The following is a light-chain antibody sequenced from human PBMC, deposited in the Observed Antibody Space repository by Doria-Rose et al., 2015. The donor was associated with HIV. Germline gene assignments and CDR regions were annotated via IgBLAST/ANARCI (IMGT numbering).Light chain of an antibody. CDR3: HQYVTSWT. CDR1: QSFSSTY. Sequence: TQSPGTLSLSPGERATLSCRASQSFSSTYLAWYQQKPGQAPSLLIYDGSTRATGIPDRFSANGSGTDFTLSINRLEPEDFALYYCHQYVTSWTFGQGTKVEI. V-gene: IGKV3-20*01. J-gene: IGKJ1*01. CDR2: DGS.